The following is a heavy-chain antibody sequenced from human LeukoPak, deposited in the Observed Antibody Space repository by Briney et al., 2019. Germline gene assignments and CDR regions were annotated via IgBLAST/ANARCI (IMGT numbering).Heavy chain of an antibody. CDR1: GYTFTDYC. J-gene: IGHJ4*02. V-gene: IGHV1-69-2*01. Sequence: ASVKISCKVSGYTFTDYCIHWVKQAPGKGLEWLGLVDPEDGETFYAVKFQGRVTITADTSIDTAYMEMSSLTSEDTALYYCATCSSSGSAPPDSWGRGTLVTVSS. CDR2: VDPEDGET. CDR3: ATCSSSGSAPPDS. D-gene: IGHD3-10*02.